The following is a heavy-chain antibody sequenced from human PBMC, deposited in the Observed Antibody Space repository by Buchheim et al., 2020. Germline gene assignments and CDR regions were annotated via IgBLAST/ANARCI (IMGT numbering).Heavy chain of an antibody. CDR2: ISYDGSNK. V-gene: IGHV3-30*18. J-gene: IGHJ4*02. CDR1: GFPFSSYG. D-gene: IGHD2-21*02. CDR3: AKDRVVTAITRAYFDL. Sequence: QVQLVESGGGVVQTGRSLRLSCEASGFPFSSYGMHWVRQAPGKGLEWVASISYDGSNKFYADSVKGRLSISRDRSKNTVYLQMDSLRPEDTAVYFCAKDRVVTAITRAYFDLWGQGT.